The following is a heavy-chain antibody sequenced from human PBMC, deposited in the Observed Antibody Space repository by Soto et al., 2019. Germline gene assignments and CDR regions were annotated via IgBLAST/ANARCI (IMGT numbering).Heavy chain of an antibody. CDR3: ARGTMKAAGANWFDP. J-gene: IGHJ5*02. D-gene: IGHD6-25*01. Sequence: QLQLQESGSGLVKPSQTLSLTCAVSGGSISSGGYSWSWIRQPPGKGLEWIGYIYHSGSTYYNPSLKRRDTISGDRSKNQVSLKLSAVTAADTAVYYWARGTMKAAGANWFDPWGQGTLVTVSS. CDR2: IYHSGST. V-gene: IGHV4-30-2*01. CDR1: GGSISSGGYS.